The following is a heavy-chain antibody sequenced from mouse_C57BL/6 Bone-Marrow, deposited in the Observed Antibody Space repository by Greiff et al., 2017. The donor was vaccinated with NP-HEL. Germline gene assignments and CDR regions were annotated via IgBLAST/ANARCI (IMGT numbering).Heavy chain of an antibody. D-gene: IGHD1-1*01. J-gene: IGHJ3*01. V-gene: IGHV1-53*01. CDR3: ARVIYYYGRGFAC. Sequence: VQLQQPGTELVKPGASVKLSCKASGYTFTSYWMHWVKQRPGQGLEWIGNINPSNGGTNYNEKFKSKATLTVDKSSSTAYMQLSSLTSEDSAGYYCARVIYYYGRGFACWGQGTLVTVSA. CDR1: GYTFTSYW. CDR2: INPSNGGT.